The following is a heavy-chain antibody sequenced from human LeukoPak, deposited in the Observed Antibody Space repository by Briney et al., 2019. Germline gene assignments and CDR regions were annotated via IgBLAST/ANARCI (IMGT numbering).Heavy chain of an antibody. V-gene: IGHV3-21*01. J-gene: IGHJ3*02. CDR3: ASESYVDYREALDI. Sequence: AGGSLRLSCAASGFTFSSYSMNWVRQAPGRGLEWVSSISSSSSYIYYADSVKGRFTISRDNAKNSLYLQMNSLRAEDTAVYYCASESYVDYREALDIWGQGTMVTVSS. CDR2: ISSSSSYI. CDR1: GFTFSSYS. D-gene: IGHD4-17*01.